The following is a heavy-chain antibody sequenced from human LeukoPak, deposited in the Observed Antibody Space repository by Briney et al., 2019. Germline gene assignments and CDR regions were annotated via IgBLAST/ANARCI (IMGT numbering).Heavy chain of an antibody. CDR1: GFTFSSYA. J-gene: IGHJ4*02. Sequence: PGGSLRLSCAASGFTFSSYAMSWVRQAPGKGLEWVSLISGGGATTKYGDSVKGRFTISRDNSKNTLYLQMNSLRAEDTAVYYCAREARDSGSYEGFDYWGQGTLVTVSS. D-gene: IGHD3-10*01. V-gene: IGHV3-23*01. CDR3: AREARDSGSYEGFDY. CDR2: ISGGGATT.